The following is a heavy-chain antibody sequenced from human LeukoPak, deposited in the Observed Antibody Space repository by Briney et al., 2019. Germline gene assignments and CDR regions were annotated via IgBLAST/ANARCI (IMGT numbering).Heavy chain of an antibody. J-gene: IGHJ5*02. CDR3: ARSPGGVNNWFDP. CDR1: GDSITGYY. CDR2: IYYSGST. V-gene: IGHV4-39*07. Sequence: SETLSLTCSVSGDSITGYYWGWIRQPPGKGLEWIGSIYYSGSTYYNPSLKSRVTISVDTSKNQFSLKLSSVTAADTAVYYCARSPGGVNNWFDPWGQGTLVTVSS. D-gene: IGHD2-8*01.